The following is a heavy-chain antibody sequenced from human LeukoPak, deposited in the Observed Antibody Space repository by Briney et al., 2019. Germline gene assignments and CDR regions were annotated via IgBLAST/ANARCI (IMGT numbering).Heavy chain of an antibody. CDR2: SSTSSSTI. V-gene: IGHV3-48*01. CDR1: GFTFIDYS. Sequence: GGSLRLSCSASGFTFIDYSMNWVRQAPGKGLEWVSYSSTSSSTIYYADSVKGRFTISRDNAKNSLYLQMNSLRAGDTAVYYCARGPGVADFYYYHMDVWGKGTTVTVSS. J-gene: IGHJ6*03. D-gene: IGHD6-19*01. CDR3: ARGPGVADFYYYHMDV.